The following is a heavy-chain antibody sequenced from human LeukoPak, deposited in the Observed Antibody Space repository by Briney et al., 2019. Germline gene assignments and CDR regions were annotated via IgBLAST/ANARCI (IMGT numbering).Heavy chain of an antibody. D-gene: IGHD4-17*01. CDR2: VSGDGGST. J-gene: IGHJ4*02. V-gene: IGHV3-23*01. CDR3: AKGSSSGDYGGYYSDY. CDR1: GFTFSTYA. Sequence: GGSLRLSCVASGFTFSTYALTWVRQAPGKGLWWASAVSGDGGSTYYADSVRGRFTISRANSKNTLYLQMNSLKAEDTAVYYCAKGSSSGDYGGYYSDYWGQGTLVTVSS.